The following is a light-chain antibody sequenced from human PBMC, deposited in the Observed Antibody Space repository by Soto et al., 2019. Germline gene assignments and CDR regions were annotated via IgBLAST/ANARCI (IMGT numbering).Light chain of an antibody. CDR2: STN. CDR3: LLDDGGVRV. Sequence: QTVVTQEPSLTVSPGGTVTLTCASSTGAVTSTYYPNWFQQKPGQAPRALIYSTNNKHSWTPARFSGSLLGGKAALTLSRVHHDDEAEYYCLLDDGGVRVFGGGTKLTVL. V-gene: IGLV7-43*01. J-gene: IGLJ2*01. CDR1: TGAVTSTYY.